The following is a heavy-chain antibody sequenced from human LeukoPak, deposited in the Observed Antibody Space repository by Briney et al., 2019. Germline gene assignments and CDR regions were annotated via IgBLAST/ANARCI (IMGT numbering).Heavy chain of an antibody. V-gene: IGHV3-74*01. CDR2: INEDGSST. CDR3: TRDTFGARDS. J-gene: IGHJ4*02. CDR1: GYTFSTYW. D-gene: IGHD3-10*01. Sequence: PGGSLRLSCAASGYTFSTYWMHWIRQGPGKCLVWVSRINEDGSSTNYADSVRGLFTISRDNAENTLYLQMNSLRAEDTAVYYCTRDTFGARDSWGQGTLVTVSS.